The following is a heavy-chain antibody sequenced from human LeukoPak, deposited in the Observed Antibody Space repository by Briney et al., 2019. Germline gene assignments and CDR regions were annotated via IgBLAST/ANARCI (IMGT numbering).Heavy chain of an antibody. CDR3: ANTLDPLSYCGGDCPLGY. Sequence: PGGSLRLSCAASGFTFSSYGMHWVRQAPGKGLEWVAFIRYDGSNKYYADSVKGRFTVFRDNSKNTLYLQMNSLRAEDTAVYYCANTLDPLSYCGGDCPLGYWGQGTLVTVSS. D-gene: IGHD2-21*02. J-gene: IGHJ4*02. V-gene: IGHV3-30*02. CDR1: GFTFSSYG. CDR2: IRYDGSNK.